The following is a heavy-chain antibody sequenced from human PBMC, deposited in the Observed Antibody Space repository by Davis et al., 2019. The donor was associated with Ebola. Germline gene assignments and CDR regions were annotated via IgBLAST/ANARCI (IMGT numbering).Heavy chain of an antibody. D-gene: IGHD4-17*01. CDR2: INHSGST. CDR3: ARRPTTVTNSKRSGWFDP. Sequence: PSETLSLTCAVYGGSFSGYYWSWIRQPPGKGLEWIGEINHSGSTNYNPSLKSRVTISVDTSKNQFSLKLSSVTAADTAVYYCARRPTTVTNSKRSGWFDPWGQGTLVTVSS. CDR1: GGSFSGYY. J-gene: IGHJ5*02. V-gene: IGHV4-34*01.